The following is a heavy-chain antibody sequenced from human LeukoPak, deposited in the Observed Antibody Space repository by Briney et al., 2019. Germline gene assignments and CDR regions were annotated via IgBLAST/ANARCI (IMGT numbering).Heavy chain of an antibody. CDR2: ISFDGSNK. CDR3: ARGDIVVVPAAKTFYYYGMDV. CDR1: GYTFTSYY. D-gene: IGHD2-2*01. Sequence: SCKASGYTFTSYYMHWVRQAPGKGLEWVAVISFDGSNKNYADSVKGRFTISRDNSKNTLYLQMNSLRAEDTAVYYCARGDIVVVPAAKTFYYYGMDVWGQGTTVTVSS. V-gene: IGHV3-30-3*01. J-gene: IGHJ6*02.